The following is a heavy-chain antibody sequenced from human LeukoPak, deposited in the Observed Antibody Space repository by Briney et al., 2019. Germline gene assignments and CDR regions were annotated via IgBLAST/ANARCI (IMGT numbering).Heavy chain of an antibody. D-gene: IGHD3-10*01. CDR1: GGSISSGNW. V-gene: IGHV4-4*02. CDR3: ARLKAVGGSGSYYFDY. CDR2: IYHSGST. J-gene: IGHJ4*02. Sequence: SGTLSLTCAVSGGSISSGNWWSWVRQPPGKGLEWIGEIYHSGSTNYNPSLRSRVTISVDNSKNQFSLNLSSVTAADMAVYYCARLKAVGGSGSYYFDYWGQGTLVTVSS.